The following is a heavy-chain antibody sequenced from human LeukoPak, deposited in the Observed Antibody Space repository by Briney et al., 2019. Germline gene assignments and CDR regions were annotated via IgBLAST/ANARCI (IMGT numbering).Heavy chain of an antibody. Sequence: GGSLRLSCAASGFTFSSYGMHWVRQAPGKGLECVSVIYSGDNTYYADSVKGRFTISRDNSKNTLYLQMNSLRAEDTAVYYCARSRSITIFGVVRGDRYYFDYWGQGTLVTVSS. D-gene: IGHD3-3*01. CDR3: ARSRSITIFGVVRGDRYYFDY. J-gene: IGHJ4*02. V-gene: IGHV3-NL1*01. CDR1: GFTFSSYG. CDR2: IYSGDNT.